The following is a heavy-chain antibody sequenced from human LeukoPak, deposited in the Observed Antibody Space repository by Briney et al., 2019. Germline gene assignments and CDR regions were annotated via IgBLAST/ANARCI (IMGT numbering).Heavy chain of an antibody. J-gene: IGHJ4*02. CDR1: GFPFSSYA. CDR3: AKAPIAVAGTSNYFDY. CDR2: ISGSGGST. V-gene: IGHV3-23*01. Sequence: GGSLRLSFAASGFPFSSYAMSWVRQAPGKGLEWVSAISGSGGSTYYADSVKGRFTISRDNSKNTLYLQMNSPRAEDTAVYYCAKAPIAVAGTSNYFDYWGQGTLVTVSS. D-gene: IGHD6-19*01.